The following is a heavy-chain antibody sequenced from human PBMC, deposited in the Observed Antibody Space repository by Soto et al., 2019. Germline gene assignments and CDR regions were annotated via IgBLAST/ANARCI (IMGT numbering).Heavy chain of an antibody. D-gene: IGHD6-19*01. CDR2: IYHSGST. V-gene: IGHV4-4*02. J-gene: IGHJ3*02. Sequence: QVQLQESGPGLVKPSGTLSLTCAVSGGSISSSNWWSWVRQPPGKGLEWIGEIYHSGSTNYNPSLKSRVTISVDKSMNPFSLKLSSVTVADTAVYYCARRYSGIAVAGSPIDIWGQGTIVTVSS. CDR3: ARRYSGIAVAGSPIDI. CDR1: GGSISSSNW.